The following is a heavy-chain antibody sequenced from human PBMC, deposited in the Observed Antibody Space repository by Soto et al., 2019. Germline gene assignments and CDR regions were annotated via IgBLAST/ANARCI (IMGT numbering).Heavy chain of an antibody. D-gene: IGHD2-15*01. Sequence: GASVKVSCKASGYTFTSYAMHWVRQAPGQRLEWMGWINAGNGNTKYSQKFQGRVTITRDTSASTAYMELSSLRSEDTAVYYCARDAHSGGSCYGLHPIEYRGQETLVLVSS. V-gene: IGHV1-3*01. CDR2: INAGNGNT. CDR3: ARDAHSGGSCYGLHPIEY. J-gene: IGHJ4*02. CDR1: GYTFTSYA.